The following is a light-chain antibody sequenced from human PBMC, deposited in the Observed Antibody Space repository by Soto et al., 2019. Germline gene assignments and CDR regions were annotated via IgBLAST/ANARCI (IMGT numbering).Light chain of an antibody. V-gene: IGKV4-1*01. CDR3: HQYFLTPYT. CDR1: QSVLYSPNNKNY. CDR2: WAS. J-gene: IGKJ2*01. Sequence: DIVMTQSPDSLAVSLGERATINCKSSQSVLYSPNNKNYLAWYQQKPGQPPKLLIYWASTRESGVPGRFSGSASATDFTLTISSLQAEAVAVYYCHQYFLTPYTFGQGTKLEIK.